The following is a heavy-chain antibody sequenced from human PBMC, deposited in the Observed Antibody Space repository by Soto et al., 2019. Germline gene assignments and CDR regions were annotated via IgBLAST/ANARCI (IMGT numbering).Heavy chain of an antibody. D-gene: IGHD1-26*01. CDR2: LSNTGRRT. J-gene: IGHJ4*02. Sequence: HPGGSLRLSCVVSVFPFGANAMSWVRQAPGKGLEWVSGLSNTGRRTSYADSVKGRFNISRDNSENTVYLQMNSLRVEDTAVYYCATEMGATQGPFDYWGQGTLVTVSS. V-gene: IGHV3-23*01. CDR1: VFPFGANA. CDR3: ATEMGATQGPFDY.